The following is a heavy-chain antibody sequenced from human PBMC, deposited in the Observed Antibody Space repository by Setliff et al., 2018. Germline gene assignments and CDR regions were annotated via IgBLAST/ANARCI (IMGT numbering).Heavy chain of an antibody. CDR1: GFTFSSYW. Sequence: SLRLSCAASGFTFSSYWMSWVRQAPGKGLEWVANIKQDGSEKYYVDSVKGRFTISRDKSKNTLYLQMNSLRADDTAVYYCAKDRSGYSSGWSYFDYWGQGTLVTV. J-gene: IGHJ4*02. CDR2: IKQDGSEK. V-gene: IGHV3-7*03. CDR3: AKDRSGYSSGWSYFDY. D-gene: IGHD6-19*01.